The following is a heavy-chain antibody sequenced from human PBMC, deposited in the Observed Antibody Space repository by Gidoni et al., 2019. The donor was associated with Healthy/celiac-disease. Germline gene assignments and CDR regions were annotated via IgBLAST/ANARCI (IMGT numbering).Heavy chain of an antibody. CDR1: GFPFSSYA. CDR2: ISYDGSNK. Sequence: QVQLVESGGGVVQPGRSLRLSCAASGFPFSSYAMHWVRQAPGKGLEWVAVISYDGSNKYYADSVKGRFTISRDNSKNTLYLQMNSLRAEDTAVYYCARNPTLERYFDYWGQGTLVTVSS. D-gene: IGHD1-1*01. J-gene: IGHJ4*02. CDR3: ARNPTLERYFDY. V-gene: IGHV3-30-3*01.